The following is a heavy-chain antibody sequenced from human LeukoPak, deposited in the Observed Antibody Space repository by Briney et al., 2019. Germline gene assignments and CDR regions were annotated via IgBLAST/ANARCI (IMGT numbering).Heavy chain of an antibody. Sequence: GGSLRLSCAASGLTLNMYWLTWVRQAPGKGLEWVSSITSSSYIYYTDSVKGRFTISRDNAKNSLYLQMNSLRAEDTAVYYCARDQSRLYDYWGQGTLVTVSS. J-gene: IGHJ4*02. CDR1: GLTLNMYW. CDR2: ITSSSYI. D-gene: IGHD2-8*01. CDR3: ARDQSRLYDY. V-gene: IGHV3-21*01.